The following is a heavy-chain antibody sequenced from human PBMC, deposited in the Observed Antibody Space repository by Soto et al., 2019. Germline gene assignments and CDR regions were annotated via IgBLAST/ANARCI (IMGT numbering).Heavy chain of an antibody. J-gene: IGHJ4*02. D-gene: IGHD5-12*01. CDR3: SRGVASSE. CDR1: GVTFSSDS. CDR2: IIPISRTP. Sequence: QVQLVQSEAEVKKPGSSVKVSCKSAGVTFSSDSISWVRQAPGQGLEWMGGIIPISRTPTYAQKFQGRVTISADECTRAAYIEVSSLTFEDTAVYYCSRGVASSEWCQVTLVTVSS. V-gene: IGHV1-69*01.